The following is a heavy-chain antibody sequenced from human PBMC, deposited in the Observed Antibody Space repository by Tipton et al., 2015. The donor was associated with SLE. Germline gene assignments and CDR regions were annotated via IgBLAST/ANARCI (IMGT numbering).Heavy chain of an antibody. D-gene: IGHD3-22*01. CDR2: INSDGSST. CDR1: GFTFSSYW. V-gene: IGHV3-74*01. J-gene: IGHJ3*02. Sequence: SLRLSCAASGFTFSSYWLNWVRQAPGKGLVWVSRINSDGSSTSYADSVKGRFTISRDNAKNTLYLQMNSLRAEDTAVYYCARDNMIAAFDIWGQGTMVTVSS. CDR3: ARDNMIAAFDI.